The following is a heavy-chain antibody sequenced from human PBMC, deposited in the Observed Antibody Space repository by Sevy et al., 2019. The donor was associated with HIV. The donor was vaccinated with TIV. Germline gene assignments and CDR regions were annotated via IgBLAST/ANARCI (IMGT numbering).Heavy chain of an antibody. CDR2: ISYDGGNK. CDR1: GFSLTYIA. Sequence: EGSLRLSCAASGFSLTYIALHWVHQAPGKAMEWVAVISYDGGNKYYADSVKGRFTISRDNPKNTLFLQMNNLRAEDTAIYYWSRDDDCTSTSCYSWVNIYHQYGLDVWGQGTTVTVSS. CDR3: SRDDDCTSTSCYSWVNIYHQYGLDV. D-gene: IGHD2-2*01. V-gene: IGHV3-30-3*01. J-gene: IGHJ6*02.